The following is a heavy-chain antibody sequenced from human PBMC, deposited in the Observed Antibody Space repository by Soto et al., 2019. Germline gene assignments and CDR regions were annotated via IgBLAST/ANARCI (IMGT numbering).Heavy chain of an antibody. CDR3: TTGAYSSGWYPLDV. J-gene: IGHJ6*02. D-gene: IGHD6-19*01. CDR1: GFTFSNAW. V-gene: IGHV3-15*07. CDR2: IKSKTDGGTT. Sequence: GGSLRLSCAASGFTFSNAWMNWVRQAPGKGLEWVGRIKSKTDGGTTDYAAPVKGRFTISRDDSKNTLYLQMNSLKTEDTAVYYCTTGAYSSGWYPLDVWGQGTTVTVSS.